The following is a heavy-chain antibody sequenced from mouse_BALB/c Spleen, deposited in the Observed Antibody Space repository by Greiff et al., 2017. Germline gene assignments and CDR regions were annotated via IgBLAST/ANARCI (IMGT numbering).Heavy chain of an antibody. CDR2: ILPGSGST. V-gene: IGHV1-9*01. CDR3: ARSMITGAMDY. CDR1: GYTFSSYW. Sequence: QVQLQQSGAELMKPGASVKISCKATGYTFSSYWIEWVKQRPGHGLEWIGEILPGSGSTNYNEKFKGKATFTADTSSNTAYMQLSSLTSEDSAVYYCARSMITGAMDYWGQGTSVTVSS. D-gene: IGHD2-4*01. J-gene: IGHJ4*01.